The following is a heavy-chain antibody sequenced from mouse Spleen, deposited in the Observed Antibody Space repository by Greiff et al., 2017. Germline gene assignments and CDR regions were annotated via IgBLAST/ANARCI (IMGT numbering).Heavy chain of an antibody. V-gene: IGHV1-69*01. J-gene: IGHJ3*01. CDR3: ARVDSSGYGFAY. Sequence: QVQLQQPGAELVMPGASVKLSCKASGYTFTSYWMHWVKQRPGQGLEWIGEIDPSDSYTNYNQKFKGKATLTVDKSSSTAYMQLSSLTSEDSAVYYCARVDSSGYGFAYWGQGTLVTVSA. D-gene: IGHD3-2*01. CDR1: GYTFTSYW. CDR2: IDPSDSYT.